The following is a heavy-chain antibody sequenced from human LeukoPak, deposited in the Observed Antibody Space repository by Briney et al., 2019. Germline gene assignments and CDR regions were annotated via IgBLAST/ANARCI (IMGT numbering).Heavy chain of an antibody. CDR3: ARHLLAGRHQVDY. D-gene: IGHD6-6*01. CDR2: ISYSGST. J-gene: IGHJ4*02. Sequence: PSETLSLTCTVSDGSIINNNHYWGWTRQPPGKGLEWIGSISYSGSTYYNPSLKSRVTMSVDTSKNQFSLKLSSVTAADTAVYYCARHLLAGRHQVDYWGQGTLVTVSS. V-gene: IGHV4-39*01. CDR1: DGSIINNNHY.